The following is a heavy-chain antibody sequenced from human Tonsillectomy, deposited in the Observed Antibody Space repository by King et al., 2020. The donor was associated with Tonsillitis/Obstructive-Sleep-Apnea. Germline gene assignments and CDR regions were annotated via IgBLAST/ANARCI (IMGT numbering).Heavy chain of an antibody. CDR2: INHSGST. J-gene: IGHJ6*01. CDR1: GGSFNYYY. CDR3: ARGLDYDILTGDDDYYYYGMDG. V-gene: IGHV4-34*01. Sequence: VQLQQWGAGLLKPSETLSLTCVVYGGSFNYYYWSWIRQSPGKGLECIGEINHSGSTNYNPSLKSRVTISVDTSKNQFSLRLSSVTAADTAVYYCARGLDYDILTGDDDYYYYGMDGWGQGNTVTGSS. D-gene: IGHD3-9*01.